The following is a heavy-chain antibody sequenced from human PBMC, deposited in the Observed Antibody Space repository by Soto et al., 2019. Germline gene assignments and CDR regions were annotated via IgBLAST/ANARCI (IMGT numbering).Heavy chain of an antibody. V-gene: IGHV3-66*01. Sequence: GGSLRLSCAASGFTVSSNYMSWVRQAPGKGLEWVSVIYSGGSTYYADSVKGRFTISRDNSKNTLYLQMNSLRAEDTAVYYCASSSESPITMVREPGGAFDIWGQGTMVTVSS. CDR2: IYSGGST. J-gene: IGHJ3*02. D-gene: IGHD3-10*01. CDR1: GFTVSSNY. CDR3: ASSSESPITMVREPGGAFDI.